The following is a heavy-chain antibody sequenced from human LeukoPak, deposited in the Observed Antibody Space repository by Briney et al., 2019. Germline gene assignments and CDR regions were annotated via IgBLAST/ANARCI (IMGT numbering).Heavy chain of an antibody. D-gene: IGHD5-18*01. J-gene: IGHJ4*02. Sequence: GGSLRLSCEASGFTFGSHAMYWVRQAPGKGLEWVAGIFGSGGSPHYADSAKGRFTISRDNSKNTVYLQINSLRAEDTAVYFCGKTTVGYSSGQKPAWPVDYWGQGTLVTVSS. V-gene: IGHV3-23*01. CDR2: IFGSGGSP. CDR1: GFTFGSHA. CDR3: GKTTVGYSSGQKPAWPVDY.